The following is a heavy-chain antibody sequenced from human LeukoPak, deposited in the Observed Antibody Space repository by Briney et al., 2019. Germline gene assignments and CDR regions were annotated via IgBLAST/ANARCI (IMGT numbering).Heavy chain of an antibody. CDR3: ARRCTSCYNDAFDI. CDR1: GGSISSRSHY. J-gene: IGHJ3*02. Sequence: PSETLSLTCTVSGGSISSRSHYWSWIRQPAGKGLEWIGRIYTSGSTNYNPSLKSRVTMSVDTSKNQFSLKLSSVTAADTAVYYCARRCTSCYNDAFDIWGQGTMVTVSS. D-gene: IGHD2-2*02. CDR2: IYTSGST. V-gene: IGHV4-61*02.